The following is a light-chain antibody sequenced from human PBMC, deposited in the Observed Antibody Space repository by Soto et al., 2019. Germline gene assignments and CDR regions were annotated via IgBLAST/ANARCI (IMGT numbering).Light chain of an antibody. CDR2: GAS. V-gene: IGKV3-15*01. J-gene: IGKJ2*01. Sequence: EIVMTQSPATLSVSPGERATLSCRASQSVSSNLGWYQQKPGQAPRLLIYGASTRATCIPARFSGSGSGTEFTLTISSLQSEDFAVYYCQQYNNWPYTFGQGTKLEI. CDR3: QQYNNWPYT. CDR1: QSVSSN.